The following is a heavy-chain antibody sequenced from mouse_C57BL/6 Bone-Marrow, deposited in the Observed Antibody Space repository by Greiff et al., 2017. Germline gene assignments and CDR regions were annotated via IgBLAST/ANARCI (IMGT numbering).Heavy chain of an antibody. CDR1: GYTFTSYW. V-gene: IGHV1-69*01. Sequence: VQLQQPGAELVMPGASVKLSCKASGYTFTSYWLHWVKQRPGQGLEWIGEIDPSDSYTNYNQKFKGKSTLTVDKSSSTAYMQLSSLTSEDSAVYYCARGLGRFADWGQGTLVTVAA. D-gene: IGHD4-1*01. CDR3: ARGLGRFAD. J-gene: IGHJ3*01. CDR2: IDPSDSYT.